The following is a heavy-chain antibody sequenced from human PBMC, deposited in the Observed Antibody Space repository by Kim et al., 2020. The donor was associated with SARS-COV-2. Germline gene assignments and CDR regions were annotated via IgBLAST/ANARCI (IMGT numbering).Heavy chain of an antibody. CDR1: GGSISSGSYY. D-gene: IGHD6-6*01. Sequence: SETLSLTCTVSGGSISSGSYYWSWIRQPAGKGLEWIGRIYTSGSTNYNPSLKSRVTISVDTSKNQFSLKLSTVTAADTAVYYCASGGSSSPGGGYYYYYGMDVWGQGTTVTVSS. J-gene: IGHJ6*02. CDR2: IYTSGST. CDR3: ASGGSSSPGGGYYYYYGMDV. V-gene: IGHV4-61*02.